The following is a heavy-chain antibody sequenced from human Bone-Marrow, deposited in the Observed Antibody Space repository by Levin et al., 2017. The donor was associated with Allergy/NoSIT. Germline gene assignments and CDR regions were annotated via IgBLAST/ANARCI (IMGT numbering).Heavy chain of an antibody. CDR3: AKDDGRGTTRPRFFFDN. J-gene: IGHJ4*02. V-gene: IGHV3-30*18. CDR2: ISYDGSNT. D-gene: IGHD1/OR15-1a*01. CDR1: GFIFSSYG. Sequence: GGSLRLSCAASGFIFSSYGMHWVRQAPGKGPEWVAGISYDGSNTYYRDSVQGRFTISRDNSKNTLHLQMNSLRPEDTALYYCAKDDGRGTTRPRFFFDNWGQGTLVTVSS.